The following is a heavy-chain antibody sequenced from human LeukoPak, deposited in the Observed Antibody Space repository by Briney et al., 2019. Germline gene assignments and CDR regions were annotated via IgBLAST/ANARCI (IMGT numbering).Heavy chain of an antibody. D-gene: IGHD3-10*01. CDR3: ARQQGAGLLWFGELLY. V-gene: IGHV1-69*05. J-gene: IGHJ4*02. CDR2: IIPVFGSA. CDR1: GGTFSSYA. Sequence: SVKVSCKASGGTFSSYAINWVRQAPGQGLEWMGGIIPVFGSANYAQKFQGRVTMTRDTSISTAYMELSRLRSDDTAVYYCARQQGAGLLWFGELLYWGQGTLVTVSS.